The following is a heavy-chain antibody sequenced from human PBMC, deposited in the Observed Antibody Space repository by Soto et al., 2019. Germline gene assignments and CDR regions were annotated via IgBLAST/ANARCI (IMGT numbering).Heavy chain of an antibody. D-gene: IGHD6-13*01. CDR3: SNGHYSSSSRGWFDP. J-gene: IGHJ5*02. CDR2: IIPIFGTA. Sequence: QVQLVQSGAEVKKPGSSVKVSCKASGGTFSSSAISWVRQAPGQGLEWMGGIIPIFGTADYAQKFQGRVTITADESTTTAYMELSSLRPADTAVYYCSNGHYSSSSRGWFDPWGQGTLVIVSP. V-gene: IGHV1-69*01. CDR1: GGTFSSSA.